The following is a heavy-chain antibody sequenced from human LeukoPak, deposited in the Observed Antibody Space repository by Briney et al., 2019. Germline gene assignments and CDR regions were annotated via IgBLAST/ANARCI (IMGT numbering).Heavy chain of an antibody. D-gene: IGHD3-10*01. V-gene: IGHV3-7*01. Sequence: GGSLRLSCAASGFSIGTYYMSWVRQAPGKGLEWVAIKKQDGREKHYVDSVKGRFTISRDNSKNSLYLQMSSLRAEDTAVYYCARDPRGSEYSHFDSWGQGTLVTVSS. J-gene: IGHJ4*02. CDR2: KKQDGREK. CDR1: GFSIGTYY. CDR3: ARDPRGSEYSHFDS.